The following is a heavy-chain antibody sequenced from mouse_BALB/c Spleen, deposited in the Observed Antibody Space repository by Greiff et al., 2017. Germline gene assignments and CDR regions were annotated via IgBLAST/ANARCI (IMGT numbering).Heavy chain of an antibody. CDR1: GYAFSSYW. V-gene: IGHV1-80*01. Sequence: QVQLQQSGAELVRPGSSVKISCKASGYAFSSYWMNWVKQRPGQGLEWIGQIYPGDGDTNYNGKFKGKATLTADKSSSTAYMQLSSLTSEDSAVYFCARRDYGPFDYWGQGTTLTVSS. D-gene: IGHD2-4*01. CDR3: ARRDYGPFDY. J-gene: IGHJ2*01. CDR2: IYPGDGDT.